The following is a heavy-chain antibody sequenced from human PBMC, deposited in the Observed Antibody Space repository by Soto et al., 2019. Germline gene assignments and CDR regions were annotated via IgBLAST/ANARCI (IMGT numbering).Heavy chain of an antibody. V-gene: IGHV4-30-4*01. J-gene: IGHJ5*02. CDR2: IYYSGST. Sequence: QVQLQESGPGLVKPSQTLSLTCTVSGGSISSGDYYWSWIRQPPGKGLEWIGYIYYSGSTYYNPSIKSRVIISVDTSQNQFALKLSSVTAADKAVYYCARVGTMVRSNWFDPWGQGTLVTVSS. CDR3: ARVGTMVRSNWFDP. D-gene: IGHD3-10*01. CDR1: GGSISSGDYY.